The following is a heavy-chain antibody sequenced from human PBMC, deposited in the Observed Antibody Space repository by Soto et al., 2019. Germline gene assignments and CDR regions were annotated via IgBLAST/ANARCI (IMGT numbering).Heavy chain of an antibody. J-gene: IGHJ4*02. Sequence: QVQLVESGGGVVQPGRSLRLSCAASGFTFSSYGMHWVRQAPGKGLEWVAVIWYDGSNKYYADSVKGRFTISRDNSKNTLYLQMNSLRAEDTAVYYYARDLEGAARPIGFDYWGQGTLVTVSS. D-gene: IGHD6-6*01. V-gene: IGHV3-33*01. CDR3: ARDLEGAARPIGFDY. CDR2: IWYDGSNK. CDR1: GFTFSSYG.